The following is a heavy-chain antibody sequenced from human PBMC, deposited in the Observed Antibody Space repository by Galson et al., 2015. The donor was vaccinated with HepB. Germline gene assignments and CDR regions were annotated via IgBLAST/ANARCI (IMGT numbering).Heavy chain of an antibody. D-gene: IGHD7-27*01. Sequence: CAISGDSVSGDSAAWNWIRQSPSRGLEWLGRTSFRSKWNTDYAVSLNDRIIIKPDTLKYQFSLQLNSVTPEYTAVYYGARFAGDTDSDYWGQGTLVTVSS. CDR1: GDSVSGDSAA. CDR2: TSFRSKWNT. V-gene: IGHV6-1*01. J-gene: IGHJ4*02. CDR3: ARFAGDTDSDY.